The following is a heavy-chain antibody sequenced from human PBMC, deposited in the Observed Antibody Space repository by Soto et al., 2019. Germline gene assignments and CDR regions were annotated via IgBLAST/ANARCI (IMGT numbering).Heavy chain of an antibody. D-gene: IGHD2-21*02. CDR3: PKPNLPDPGDDYFDC. Sequence: GGAQRLSYAASVFSLTHFAIGWVRQVTGQGLEGVAGIGASGDITWYADYVKGRLAISRDHSKSTLYVNLNSLRFDDTAAYHSPKPNLPDPGDDYFDCLCPGTLVTVPS. V-gene: IGHV3-23*01. CDR1: VFSLTHFA. CDR2: IGASGDIT. J-gene: IGHJ4*01.